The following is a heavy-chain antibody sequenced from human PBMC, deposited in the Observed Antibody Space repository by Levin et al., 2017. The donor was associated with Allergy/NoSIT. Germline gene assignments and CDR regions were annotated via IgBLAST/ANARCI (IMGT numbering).Heavy chain of an antibody. J-gene: IGHJ4*02. CDR1: GFTFSSYS. Sequence: GGSLRLSCAASGFTFSSYSMNWVRQAPGKGLEWVSSISSSSSYIYYADSVKGRFTISRDNAKNSLYLQMNSLRAEDTAVYYCARDTDYGDHGDVAYWGQGTLVTVSS. V-gene: IGHV3-21*01. CDR3: ARDTDYGDHGDVAY. D-gene: IGHD4-17*01. CDR2: ISSSSSYI.